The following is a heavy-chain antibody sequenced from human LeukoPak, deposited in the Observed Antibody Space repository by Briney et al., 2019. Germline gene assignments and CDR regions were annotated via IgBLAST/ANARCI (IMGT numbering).Heavy chain of an antibody. J-gene: IGHJ4*02. CDR2: INSDGSST. CDR3: AREPWIAAGYFDY. V-gene: IGHV3-74*01. Sequence: PGGSLRLSCAASGFTFSIYWMHWVRQAPGKGLVWVSRINSDGSSTSYADSVKGRFTISRDNAKNTLYLQMDSLRAEDTAVYYCAREPWIAAGYFDYWGQGTLVTVSS. CDR1: GFTFSIYW. D-gene: IGHD6-25*01.